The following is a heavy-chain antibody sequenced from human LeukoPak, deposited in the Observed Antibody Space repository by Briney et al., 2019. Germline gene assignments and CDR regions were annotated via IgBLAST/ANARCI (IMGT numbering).Heavy chain of an antibody. CDR1: GGSINNYY. J-gene: IGHJ4*02. CDR2: IYYSGST. CDR3: ARGLGGLLSD. Sequence: SETLSLTCTVSGGSINNYYWSWIRQPPGKGLEWIGCIYYSGSTNYNPSLKSRVTISVDTSKNQFTLKLSSVTAADTAVYYCARGLGGLLSDWGQGTLVTVSS. V-gene: IGHV4-59*08. D-gene: IGHD3-16*01.